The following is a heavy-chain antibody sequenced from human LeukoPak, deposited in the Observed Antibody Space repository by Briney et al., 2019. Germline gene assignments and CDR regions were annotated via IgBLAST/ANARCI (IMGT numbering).Heavy chain of an antibody. CDR3: ARDFLTDGYYYYGMDV. V-gene: IGHV4-59*01. D-gene: IGHD2-21*02. J-gene: IGHJ6*02. Sequence: PSETLSLTCTVSGGSISSYYWSWIRQPPGEGLEWIGYIYYSGSTNYNPSLKSRVTISVDTSKNQFSLNLSSVTAADTAVYYCARDFLTDGYYYYGMDVWGQGSTVTVSS. CDR2: IYYSGST. CDR1: GGSISSYY.